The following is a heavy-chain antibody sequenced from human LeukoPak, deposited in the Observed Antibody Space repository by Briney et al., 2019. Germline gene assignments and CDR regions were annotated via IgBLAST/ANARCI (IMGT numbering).Heavy chain of an antibody. CDR1: GGSISSYY. CDR2: IYYSGST. D-gene: IGHD3-3*01. CDR3: ARSHYDFWSGYPEYFQH. J-gene: IGHJ1*01. Sequence: TSETLSLTCTVSGGSISSYYWRWIRQPPGKGLECIGYIYYSGSTNYNPSLKSRVTISVDTSKNQFSLKLSSVTAADTAVYYCARSHYDFWSGYPEYFQHWGQGTLVTVSS. V-gene: IGHV4-59*01.